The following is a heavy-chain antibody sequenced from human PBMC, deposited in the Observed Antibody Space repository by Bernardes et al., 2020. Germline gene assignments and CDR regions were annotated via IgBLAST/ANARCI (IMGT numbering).Heavy chain of an antibody. CDR1: GFTFSSHW. Sequence: GGSLRLSCAASGFTFSSHWMVWVRQAPGRGLEWVANINRDGSEKNYVDSVKGRFTISRDNAKSSLYLQMNSLRGEDTAVYYCARVPGSSSSVSVDYWGQGTLVTASA. V-gene: IGHV3-7*01. D-gene: IGHD3-3*01. CDR3: ARVPGSSSSVSVDY. J-gene: IGHJ4*02. CDR2: INRDGSEK.